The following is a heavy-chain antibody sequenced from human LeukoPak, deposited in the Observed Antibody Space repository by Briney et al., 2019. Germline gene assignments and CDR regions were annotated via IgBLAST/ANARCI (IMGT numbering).Heavy chain of an antibody. CDR2: ISYDGSNK. D-gene: IGHD3-22*01. J-gene: IGHJ4*02. CDR3: ARVLNYYDSSGYYFSY. V-gene: IGHV3-30*03. CDR1: GFTFSSYG. Sequence: GRSLRLSCAASGFTFSSYGMHWVRQAPGKGLEWVAVISYDGSNKYYADSVKGRFTISRDNSKNTLYLQMNSLRAEDTAVYYCARVLNYYDSSGYYFSYWGQGTLVTVSS.